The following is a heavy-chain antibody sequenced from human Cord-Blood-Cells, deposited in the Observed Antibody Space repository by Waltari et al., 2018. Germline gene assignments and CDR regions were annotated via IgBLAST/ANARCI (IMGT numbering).Heavy chain of an antibody. V-gene: IGHV3-9*01. CDR3: AKDIYRLQGIAAAGDY. J-gene: IGHJ4*02. CDR1: GFTFDDYA. Sequence: EVQLVESGGGLVQPGRSLRLSCAASGFTFDDYAMHWVRQAPGKGLEWVSGISWNSGSICYADSGKGRFTISRDNAKNSLYPQMNSLRAEDTALHYCAKDIYRLQGIAAAGDYWGQGTLVTVSS. CDR2: ISWNSGSI. D-gene: IGHD6-13*01.